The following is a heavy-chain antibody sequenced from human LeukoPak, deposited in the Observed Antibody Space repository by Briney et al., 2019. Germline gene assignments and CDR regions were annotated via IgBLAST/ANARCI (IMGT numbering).Heavy chain of an antibody. V-gene: IGHV1-69*04. Sequence: GASVKVSCKASGYTFTGYGITWVRQAPGQGLEWMGRIIPILGIANYAQKFQGRVTITADKSTSTAYMELSSLRSEDTAVYYCARNSGTIFGVDWGQATLVTVSS. CDR1: GYTFTGYG. CDR2: IIPILGIA. CDR3: ARNSGTIFGVD. D-gene: IGHD3-3*01. J-gene: IGHJ4*02.